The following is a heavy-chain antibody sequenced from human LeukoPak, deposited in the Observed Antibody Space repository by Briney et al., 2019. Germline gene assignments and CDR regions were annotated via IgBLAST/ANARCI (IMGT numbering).Heavy chain of an antibody. V-gene: IGHV3-48*02. CDR1: GFTFSSYA. CDR3: ARDHYYNFDY. J-gene: IGHJ4*02. CDR2: ISSSSSII. D-gene: IGHD1-26*01. Sequence: PGGALRLSCAASGFTFSSYAMNWVRQAPGKGLEWVSYISSSSSIIYYADSVKGRFTISRDNAKNSLYLQMNSLRDEDTAVYYCARDHYYNFDYWGQGSLVTVSS.